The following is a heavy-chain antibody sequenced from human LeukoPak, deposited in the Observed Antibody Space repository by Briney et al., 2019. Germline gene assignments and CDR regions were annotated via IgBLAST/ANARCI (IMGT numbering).Heavy chain of an antibody. V-gene: IGHV4-39*07. CDR2: IYYSGST. Sequence: SETLSLTCTVSGGSISSSSYYWGWIRQPSGKGLEWIGSIYYSGSTYYNPSFKSRVTISVDTSKNQFSLKLSSVTAADTAVYYCARDRYSGYDRNVDYWGQGTLVTVSS. D-gene: IGHD5-12*01. CDR3: ARDRYSGYDRNVDY. J-gene: IGHJ4*02. CDR1: GGSISSSSYY.